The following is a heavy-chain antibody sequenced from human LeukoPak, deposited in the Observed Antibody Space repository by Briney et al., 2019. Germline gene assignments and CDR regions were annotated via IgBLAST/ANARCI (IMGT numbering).Heavy chain of an antibody. CDR2: MSYDGFNK. CDR1: GFTFSCYA. J-gene: IGHJ4*02. Sequence: GGSLRLSCAASGFTFSCYAMPWGRQSLGKGLGGVGVMSYDGFNKYYADSVKGRFTISRDNSKNTLYLQMNSLRAEDTAVYYCAKTKGYSYGYYFDYWGQGTLVTVSS. CDR3: AKTKGYSYGYYFDY. D-gene: IGHD5-18*01. V-gene: IGHV3-30*18.